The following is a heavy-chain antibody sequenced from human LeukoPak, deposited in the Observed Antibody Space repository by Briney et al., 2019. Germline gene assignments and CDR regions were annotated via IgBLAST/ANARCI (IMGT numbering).Heavy chain of an antibody. CDR2: IYYSGST. CDR3: ARVPRGGVRGVIKYYFDY. D-gene: IGHD3-10*01. Sequence: SETLTLTCTVSGGSISSGGYYWSWIRQHPGKGLEWMGYIYYSGSTYYNPSLKSRVTISVDTSKNQFSLKLSSVTAADTAVYYCARVPRGGVRGVIKYYFDYWGQGTLVTVSS. J-gene: IGHJ4*02. V-gene: IGHV4-31*03. CDR1: GGSISSGGYY.